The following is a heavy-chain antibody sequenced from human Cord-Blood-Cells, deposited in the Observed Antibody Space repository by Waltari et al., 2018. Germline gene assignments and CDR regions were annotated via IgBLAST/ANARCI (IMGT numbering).Heavy chain of an antibody. D-gene: IGHD3-3*01. J-gene: IGHJ4*02. CDR2: ISGGGGST. Sequence: EVQLLESGGGLVQPGGSLRLSCAASGFTFSSYAMSWVRQAPGKGLGWVSAISGGGGSTDYADSVKGRFTISRDNSKNTLYLQMNSLRAEDTAVYYCASPTHITIVGVVTADYWGQGTLVTVSS. CDR3: ASPTHITIVGVVTADY. V-gene: IGHV3-23*01. CDR1: GFTFSSYA.